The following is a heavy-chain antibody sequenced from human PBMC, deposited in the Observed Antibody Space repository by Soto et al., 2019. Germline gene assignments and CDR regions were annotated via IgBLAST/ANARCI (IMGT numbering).Heavy chain of an antibody. J-gene: IGHJ4*02. Sequence: QVQLVESGGGSVKPGGSLRLSCAASGFTFSDYYMAWIRQAPGKGLEWVSYVSSRSITTNYADSVKGRFTISRDDARNSLYLQTNSLTAEDTAVYYCVRDNGGTFDYWGQGTLVTVSS. V-gene: IGHV3-11*05. CDR1: GFTFSDYY. D-gene: IGHD2-8*01. CDR2: VSSRSITT. CDR3: VRDNGGTFDY.